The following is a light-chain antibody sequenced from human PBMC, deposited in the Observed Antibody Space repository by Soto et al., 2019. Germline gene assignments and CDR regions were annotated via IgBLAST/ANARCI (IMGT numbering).Light chain of an antibody. CDR3: QQYAISPGT. CDR1: ESVGSK. CDR2: AAS. Sequence: APGETATLSCRASESVGSKLACYQQKPGQAPSLLIFAASRRATGIPDRFTGSGSGTDFTLTISRLEPEDFAVYYCQQYAISPGTFGQGTKVDIK. J-gene: IGKJ1*01. V-gene: IGKV3-20*01.